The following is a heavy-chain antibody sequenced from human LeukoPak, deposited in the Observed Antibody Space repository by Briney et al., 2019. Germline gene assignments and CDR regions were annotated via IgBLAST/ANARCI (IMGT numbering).Heavy chain of an antibody. CDR2: IYYSGST. J-gene: IGHJ4*02. Sequence: SGTLSLTCTVSGGSISSRGYCWSWIRQHPGKGLEWIGYIYYSGSTYYNPSLKSRVTISVDTSKNQFSLKLSSVTAADTAVYYCAREGLEMATHRWGQGTLVTVSS. V-gene: IGHV4-31*03. CDR3: AREGLEMATHR. D-gene: IGHD5-24*01. CDR1: GGSISSRGYC.